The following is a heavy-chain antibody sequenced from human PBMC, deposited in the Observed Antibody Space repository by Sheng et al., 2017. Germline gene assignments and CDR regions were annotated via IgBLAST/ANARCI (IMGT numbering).Heavy chain of an antibody. CDR1: GFPFSSYE. D-gene: IGHD3-10*01. CDR2: ITPSGDVK. CDR3: AKADYGAGRRSFYFDF. Sequence: EVQLVESGGGLIQPGGSLRLSCATYGFPFSSYEMNWVRQAPGKGLEWLSFITPSGDVKYYADSAKGRFTISRDNAENSLYLQMDSLRAEDTALYYCAKADYGAGRRSFYFDFWGQGTLVTVSS. J-gene: IGHJ4*02. V-gene: IGHV3-48*03.